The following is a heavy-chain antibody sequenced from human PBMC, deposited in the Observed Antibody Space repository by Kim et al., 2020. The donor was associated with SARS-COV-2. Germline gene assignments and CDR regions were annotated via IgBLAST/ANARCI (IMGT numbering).Heavy chain of an antibody. D-gene: IGHD2-15*01. CDR2: ISGSGGNT. CDR3: AKDRYCSGGNCRVYYYGMDV. J-gene: IGHJ6*02. V-gene: IGHV3-23*01. CDR1: GFTFSSYA. Sequence: GGSLRLSCAASGFTFSSYAMSWVRQAPGKGLEWVSAISGSGGNTYYADSVKGRFTISRDNSKNTLYLQMNSLRAEDTAGYYCAKDRYCSGGNCRVYYYGMDVWGQGTTVTVSS.